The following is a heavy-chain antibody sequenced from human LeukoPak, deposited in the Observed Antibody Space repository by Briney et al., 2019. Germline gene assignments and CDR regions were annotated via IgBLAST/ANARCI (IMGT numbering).Heavy chain of an antibody. CDR2: IRYDGSNK. J-gene: IGHJ4*02. CDR1: GFTFSSYG. V-gene: IGHV3-30*02. CDR3: AEDIRLELRFGHDY. D-gene: IGHD1-7*01. Sequence: GGSLRLSCAASGFTFSSYGMHWFRQAPGKGLEWVAFIRYDGSNKHYADSVKGRFTISRDNSKNTLYLQMNSLRAEDTAVYYCAEDIRLELRFGHDYWGQGTLVTVSS.